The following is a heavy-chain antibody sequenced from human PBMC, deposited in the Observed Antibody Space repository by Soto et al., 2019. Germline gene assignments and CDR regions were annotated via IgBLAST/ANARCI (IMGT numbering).Heavy chain of an antibody. CDR1: GYTFTCYY. J-gene: IGHJ4*02. V-gene: IGHV1-2*02. CDR3: AREYCSGGSCSHYFDY. Sequence: ASGQVSYKASGYTFTCYYMHWVRRAPGQGLEWMGWINPNSGGTNYAQKFQGRVTMTRDTSISTAYMELSRLRSDDTAVYYCAREYCSGGSCSHYFDYWGQGTLVTVSS. D-gene: IGHD2-15*01. CDR2: INPNSGGT.